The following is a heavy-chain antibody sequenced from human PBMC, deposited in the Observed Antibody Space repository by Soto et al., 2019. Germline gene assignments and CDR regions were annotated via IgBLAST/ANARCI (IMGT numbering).Heavy chain of an antibody. CDR2: ISSSSSYI. J-gene: IGHJ4*02. Sequence: EVQLVESGGGLVKPGGSLRLSCAASGFTFSSYSMNWVRQAPGKGLEWVSSISSSSSYIYYADSVKGRFTISRDNAKNSLYLQMNSLRAEDTVVYYCARDQPRYSYGYGLGYWGQGTLVTVSS. V-gene: IGHV3-21*01. CDR1: GFTFSSYS. D-gene: IGHD5-18*01. CDR3: ARDQPRYSYGYGLGY.